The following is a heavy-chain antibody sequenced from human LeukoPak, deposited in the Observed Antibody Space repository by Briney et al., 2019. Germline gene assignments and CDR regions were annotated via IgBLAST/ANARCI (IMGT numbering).Heavy chain of an antibody. J-gene: IGHJ4*02. CDR3: GLGYCTGATCHPYS. V-gene: IGHV3-30*03. CDR2: ISYDGSNK. Sequence: GGSLRLSCAASGFTFSIYAMHWVRQAPGKGLEWVAVISYDGSNKYYADSVKGRFTLSRDNSKNTLYLQMNSLRAEDTAVYYCGLGYCTGATCHPYSWGQGTLVTVSS. CDR1: GFTFSIYA. D-gene: IGHD2-8*02.